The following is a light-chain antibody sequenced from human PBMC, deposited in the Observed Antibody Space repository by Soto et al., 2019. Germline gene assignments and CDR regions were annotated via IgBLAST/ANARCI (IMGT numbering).Light chain of an antibody. CDR3: QQYNNWPPRT. Sequence: EIVMTQSPATLSVSPGERDTLSCRASQSVSSNLAWYQQIPGQAPRLLIYGASTRATGIPARFAGSGSGTEFTLTISSLQSEDFAVYYCQQYNNWPPRTFGQGTKVDI. J-gene: IGKJ1*01. CDR1: QSVSSN. CDR2: GAS. V-gene: IGKV3-15*01.